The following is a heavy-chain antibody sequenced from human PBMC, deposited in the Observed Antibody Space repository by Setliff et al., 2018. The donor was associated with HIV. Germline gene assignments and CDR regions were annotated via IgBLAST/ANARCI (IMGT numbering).Heavy chain of an antibody. CDR1: GGSITPHY. CDR2: IYYSGST. Sequence: SETLSLTCTVSGGSITPHYWSWIRQPPGKGLEWMGLIYYSGSTNYSPSLKSRVTISVDSSKNQFSLKLSSVTPSDTAMYYCARPLYWQSSDAFNFWGQGTMVTVSS. V-gene: IGHV4-59*11. CDR3: ARPLYWQSSDAFNF. D-gene: IGHD2-8*02. J-gene: IGHJ3*01.